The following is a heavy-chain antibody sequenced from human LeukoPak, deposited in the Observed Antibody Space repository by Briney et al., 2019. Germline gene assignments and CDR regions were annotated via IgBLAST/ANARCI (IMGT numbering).Heavy chain of an antibody. CDR3: ARGPARANNIVVVPAALRGFFDY. Sequence: SETLSLTCAVYGGSFSGYYWSWIRQPPGKGLEWIGEINHSGSTNYNPSLKSRVTILVDTSKNQFSLKLSSVTAADTAVYYCARGPARANNIVVVPAALRGFFDYWGQGTLATVSS. CDR1: GGSFSGYY. V-gene: IGHV4-34*01. D-gene: IGHD2-2*01. CDR2: INHSGST. J-gene: IGHJ4*02.